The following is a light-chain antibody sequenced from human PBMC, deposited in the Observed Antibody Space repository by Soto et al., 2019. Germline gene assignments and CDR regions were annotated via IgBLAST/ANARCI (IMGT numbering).Light chain of an antibody. J-gene: IGLJ3*02. CDR1: SSDVGGYKF. Sequence: QSALTQPASVSASPGQSITISCTGTSSDVGGYKFVSWYQHHPGKAPKLMIYEVNNRPSGVSNRFSGSKSGNTASLTISGIQPEDEADYYCLSYTSANTRVFGGGTKLTV. V-gene: IGLV2-14*01. CDR3: LSYTSANTRV. CDR2: EVN.